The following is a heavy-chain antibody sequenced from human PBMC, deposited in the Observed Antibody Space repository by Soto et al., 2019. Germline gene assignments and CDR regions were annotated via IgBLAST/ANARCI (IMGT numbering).Heavy chain of an antibody. Sequence: GGSLRLSCAASGFTVSSNYMSWVRQAPGKGLEWVSVIYSGGSTYYADSVKGRFTISRDNSKNTLYLQMNSLRAEDTAVYYCAREAWNYVNYYYGMDVWGQGTTVTVSS. CDR2: IYSGGST. CDR1: GFTVSSNY. CDR3: AREAWNYVNYYYGMDV. V-gene: IGHV3-53*01. J-gene: IGHJ6*02. D-gene: IGHD1-7*01.